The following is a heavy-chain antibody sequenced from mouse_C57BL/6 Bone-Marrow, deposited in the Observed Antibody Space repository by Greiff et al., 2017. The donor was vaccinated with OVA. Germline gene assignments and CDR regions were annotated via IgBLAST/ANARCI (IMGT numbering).Heavy chain of an antibody. J-gene: IGHJ3*01. CDR3: ARHGYGSSYVRAY. V-gene: IGHV5-6*01. CDR2: ISSGGSYT. D-gene: IGHD1-1*01. CDR1: GFTFSSYG. Sequence: EVHLVESGGDLVKPGGSLKLSCAASGFTFSSYGMSWVRQTPDKRLEWVATISSGGSYTYYPDSVKGRFTISRDNAKNTLYLQMSSLKSEDTAMYYCARHGYGSSYVRAYWGQGTLVTVSA.